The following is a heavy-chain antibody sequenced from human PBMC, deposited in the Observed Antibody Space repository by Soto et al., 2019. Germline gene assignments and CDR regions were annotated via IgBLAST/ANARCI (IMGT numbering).Heavy chain of an antibody. J-gene: IGHJ6*03. Sequence: PGGSLRLSCAASGFTFSSYGMHWVRQAPGKGLEWVAVIWYDGSNKYYADSVKGRFTISRDNSKNTLYLQMNSLRAEDTAVYYCARDQCSSTSCYADYYYYMDVWGKGTTVTSP. CDR3: ARDQCSSTSCYADYYYYMDV. CDR1: GFTFSSYG. CDR2: IWYDGSNK. V-gene: IGHV3-33*01. D-gene: IGHD2-2*01.